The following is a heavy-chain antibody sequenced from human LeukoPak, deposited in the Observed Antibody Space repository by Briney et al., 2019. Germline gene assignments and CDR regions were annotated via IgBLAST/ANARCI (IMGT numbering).Heavy chain of an antibody. J-gene: IGHJ3*02. D-gene: IGHD1-26*01. Sequence: GGSLRLSCAASGFTFSSYSMNWVRQAPGKGLEWVSSISTSSSYIYYADSVKGRFTISRDNAKNSLYLQMNSLRAEDTAVYYCARLVGATTGDAFDIWGQGTMVTVSS. V-gene: IGHV3-21*01. CDR1: GFTFSSYS. CDR2: ISTSSSYI. CDR3: ARLVGATTGDAFDI.